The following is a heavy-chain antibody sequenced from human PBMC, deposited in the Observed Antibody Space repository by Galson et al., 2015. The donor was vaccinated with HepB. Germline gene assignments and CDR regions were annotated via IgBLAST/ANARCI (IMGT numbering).Heavy chain of an antibody. D-gene: IGHD3-22*01. CDR3: TCGGSSSGYYYFDY. Sequence: SLRLSCAASGFTFSGSAMHWVRQASGKGLEWVGRIRSKANSYATAYAASVRGRFTISRDDSKNTAYLQMNSLKTEDTAVYYCTCGGSSSGYYYFDYWGQGTLVTVSS. CDR2: IRSKANSYAT. CDR1: GFTFSGSA. V-gene: IGHV3-73*01. J-gene: IGHJ4*02.